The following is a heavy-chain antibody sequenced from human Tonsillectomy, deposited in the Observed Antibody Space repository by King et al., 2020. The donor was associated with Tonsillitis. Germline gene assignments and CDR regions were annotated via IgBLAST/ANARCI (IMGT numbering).Heavy chain of an antibody. CDR1: GFTFSDHY. J-gene: IGHJ3*02. Sequence: VQLVESGGGLVQPGGSLRLSCAASGFTFSDHYMDWVRQAPGKGLEWVGRTRNKANTYTTEYAASVKGRFTISRDDSKNSLYLQMNSLKTEDTAVYYCARVGWGSRGNCYGLDIRGQRKMVTVSS. CDR2: TRNKANTYTT. V-gene: IGHV3-72*01. CDR3: ARVGWGSRGNCYGLDI. D-gene: IGHD3-10*01.